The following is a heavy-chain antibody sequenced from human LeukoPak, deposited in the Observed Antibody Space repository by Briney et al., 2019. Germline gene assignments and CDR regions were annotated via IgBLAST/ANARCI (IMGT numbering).Heavy chain of an antibody. V-gene: IGHV5-51*01. CDR1: GYSFTSYW. D-gene: IGHD3-10*01. J-gene: IGHJ6*02. Sequence: GESLKTSCKGSGYSFTSYWIGWVRQMPGKGLEWMGIIYPGDSDTRYSPSFQGQVTISADKSISTAYLQWSSLKASDTAMYYCARGILWFGDHRSYYYYGMDVWGQGTTVTVSS. CDR2: IYPGDSDT. CDR3: ARGILWFGDHRSYYYYGMDV.